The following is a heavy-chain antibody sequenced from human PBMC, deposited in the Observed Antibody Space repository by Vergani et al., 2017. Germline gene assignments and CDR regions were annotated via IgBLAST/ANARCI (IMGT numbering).Heavy chain of an antibody. D-gene: IGHD3-16*01. Sequence: QVQLVESGGGVVQPGTSLRLSCEASGFKFSQFGMHWVRQGPGKGLEWVAFISYDGSKTQYADSEKGRVTISRDNSKNTVGLEMSSLRVDDTATYYCARDVWDCSGISCFRLAGEFYYMDVWGQGTTVTVSS. V-gene: IGHV3-33*05. CDR2: ISYDGSKT. CDR3: ARDVWDCSGISCFRLAGEFYYMDV. J-gene: IGHJ6*03. CDR1: GFKFSQFG.